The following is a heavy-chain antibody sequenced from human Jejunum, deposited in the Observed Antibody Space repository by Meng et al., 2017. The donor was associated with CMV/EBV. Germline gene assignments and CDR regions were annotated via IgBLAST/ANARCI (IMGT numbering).Heavy chain of an antibody. V-gene: IGHV3-48*03. CDR3: ARQNYDFWSDYSVFFDY. D-gene: IGHD3-3*01. CDR1: TFSSYE. CDR2: ISSTDTI. J-gene: IGHJ4*02. Sequence: TFSSYEMNWVRQAPGKGLEWLSYISSTDTIYYADSVKGRFTISRDNAKNSLFLQMNSLRAEDTAVYFCARQNYDFWSDYSVFFDYWGQGARVTVSS.